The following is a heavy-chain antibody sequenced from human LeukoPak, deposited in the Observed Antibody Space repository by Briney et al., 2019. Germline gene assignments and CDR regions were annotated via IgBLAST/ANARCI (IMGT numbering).Heavy chain of an antibody. CDR1: GFTLDDYA. CDR3: AKDIGGYSFAADY. D-gene: IGHD5-18*01. CDR2: ISGDGGIT. Sequence: GGSLRLSCAASGFTLDDYAMHWVRQGPGKGLEWVSLISGDGGITYYADSVKGRFTIYRDNSKNSLYLQMNSLRTEDTALYYCAKDIGGYSFAADYWGQGTLVTVSS. V-gene: IGHV3-43*02. J-gene: IGHJ4*02.